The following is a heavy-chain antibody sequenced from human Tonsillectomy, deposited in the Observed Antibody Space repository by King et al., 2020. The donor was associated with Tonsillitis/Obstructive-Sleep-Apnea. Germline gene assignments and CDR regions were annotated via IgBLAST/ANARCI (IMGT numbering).Heavy chain of an antibody. CDR1: GGSFSGYY. CDR3: ARAPGVVAATAIYYYYMDV. J-gene: IGHJ6*03. V-gene: IGHV4-34*01. Sequence: VQLPQWGAGLLKPSETLSLTCAVYGGSFSGYYWSWIRQPPGKGLEWIGEINHSGSTNYNPSLKSRVTISVDTSKNQFSLKLSSVTAADTAVYYCARAPGVVAATAIYYYYMDVWGKGTTVTVSS. D-gene: IGHD2-15*01. CDR2: INHSGST.